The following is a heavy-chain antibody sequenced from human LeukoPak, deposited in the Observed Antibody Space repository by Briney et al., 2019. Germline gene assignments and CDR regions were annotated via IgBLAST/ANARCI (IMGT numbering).Heavy chain of an antibody. CDR1: GFSLSTSGMC. V-gene: IGHV2-70*11. J-gene: IGHJ4*02. Sequence: SGPALVKPTQTLTLTCTFSGFSLSTSGMCVSWIRQPPGKALEWLARIDWDDDKYYSTSLKTRLTISKDTSKNQVVLTMTNMDPVDTATYYCARTTYYYDSSGYFFIDYWGQGTLVTASS. D-gene: IGHD3-22*01. CDR3: ARTTYYYDSSGYFFIDY. CDR2: IDWDDDK.